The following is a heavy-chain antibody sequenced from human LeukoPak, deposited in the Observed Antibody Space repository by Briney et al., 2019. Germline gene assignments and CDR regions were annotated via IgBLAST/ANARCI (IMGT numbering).Heavy chain of an antibody. J-gene: IGHJ4*02. CDR2: IKQDGSEK. CDR1: GFTFSSYW. CDR3: ASTPYSNPAHFDY. D-gene: IGHD4-11*01. Sequence: GGSLRLSCAASGFTFSSYWMSWVRQAPGKGLEWVANIKQDGSEKYYVDSVKGRFTISRDNAKNSLYLQMNSLRAEDTAVYYCASTPYSNPAHFDYWGQGTLVTVSS. V-gene: IGHV3-7*01.